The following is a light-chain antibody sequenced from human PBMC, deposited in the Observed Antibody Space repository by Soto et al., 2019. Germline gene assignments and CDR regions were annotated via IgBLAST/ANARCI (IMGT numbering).Light chain of an antibody. J-gene: IGKJ5*01. CDR2: DAS. CDR1: QSVSSY. V-gene: IGKV3-11*01. Sequence: EIVLTQSPATLSLSPGERATLSCRASQSVSSYLAWYQQKPGQAPRLLIYDASNRATGIPARFSVSGYGTDFTLTISSLEPEDFAVYYCQQRSNWPPITFGQGTRLEIK. CDR3: QQRSNWPPIT.